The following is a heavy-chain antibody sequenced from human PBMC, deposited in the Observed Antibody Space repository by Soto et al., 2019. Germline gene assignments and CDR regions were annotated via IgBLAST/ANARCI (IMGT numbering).Heavy chain of an antibody. D-gene: IGHD4-17*01. J-gene: IGHJ6*03. CDR3: ALLNYGAYPQYFYYMDV. V-gene: IGHV3-15*01. Sequence: GGSLRLSCEGSGFIFSDAWLSWVRQAPGKGLEWVGHIRNKRNGETTDYAAPVKGRFTISRDDSNNTLHLEMDGLKTEDTAVYYCALLNYGAYPQYFYYMDVWGQGATVTVSS. CDR1: GFIFSDAW. CDR2: IRNKRNGETT.